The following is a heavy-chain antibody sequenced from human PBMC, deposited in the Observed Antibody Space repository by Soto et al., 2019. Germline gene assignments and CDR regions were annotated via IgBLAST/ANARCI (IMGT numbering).Heavy chain of an antibody. V-gene: IGHV3-23*01. CDR2: ITKSGDT. CDR1: GFSFSSCV. J-gene: IGHJ4*02. D-gene: IGHD6-13*01. Sequence: EVHLLESGGGLVQPGESLRLSCATSGFSFSSCVMTWVRQAPGKGLEWVSVITKSGDTDYADSVKGRFTISRDNSRNAVYLQMNSLRAEDTAVYYCAKGLLNGRWYAADWGQGTLVTVSS. CDR3: AKGLLNGRWYAAD.